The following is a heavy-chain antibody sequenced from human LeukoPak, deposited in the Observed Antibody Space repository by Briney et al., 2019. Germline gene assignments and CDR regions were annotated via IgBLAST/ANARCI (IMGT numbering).Heavy chain of an antibody. D-gene: IGHD3-3*01. J-gene: IGHJ4*02. CDR1: GGSISSSNW. CDR2: IYHSGST. V-gene: IGHV4-4*02. Sequence: SGTLSLTCAVSGGSISSSNWWSWVRQPPGKGLEWIGEIYHSGSTNYNPSLKSRVTISVDKSKNQFSLKLSSVTAADTAVYYCARVLYDFWSGSSYYFDYWGQGTLVTVSS. CDR3: ARVLYDFWSGSSYYFDY.